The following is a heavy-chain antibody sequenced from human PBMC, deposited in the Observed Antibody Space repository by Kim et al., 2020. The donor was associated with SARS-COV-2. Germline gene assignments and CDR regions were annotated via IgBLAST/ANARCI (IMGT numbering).Heavy chain of an antibody. CDR3: AKDPKYCGSSSCYGY. V-gene: IGHV3-23*01. Sequence: ESVKGRFTISRDNYKNTLYLQMNSLRAEDTAVYYCAKDPKYCGSSSCYGYWGQGALVTVSS. D-gene: IGHD2-2*01. J-gene: IGHJ4*02.